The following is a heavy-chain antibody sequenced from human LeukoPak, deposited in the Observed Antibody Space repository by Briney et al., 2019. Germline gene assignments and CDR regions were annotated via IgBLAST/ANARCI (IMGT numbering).Heavy chain of an antibody. CDR1: GFTFSSYE. V-gene: IGHV3-48*03. J-gene: IGHJ4*02. CDR3: ARVGYYGSGSYYKFDY. Sequence: PGGSLRLSCAASGFTFSSYEMNWVRQAPGKGLEWVSYISSSGSTIYYADSVKGRFTISRDNAKSSLYLQMNSLRAEDTAVYYCARVGYYGSGSYYKFDYWGQGTLVTVSS. CDR2: ISSSGSTI. D-gene: IGHD3-10*01.